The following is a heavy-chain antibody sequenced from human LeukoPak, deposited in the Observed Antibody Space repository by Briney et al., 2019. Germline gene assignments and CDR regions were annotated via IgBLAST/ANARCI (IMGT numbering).Heavy chain of an antibody. Sequence: ASVKVSCKASGYTFTSYGISCVRPAPGQGLEWMGWISAYNGNTNNAQKLQGRVTMTTDTSTSTAYMELRSLRSDDTAVYYCARALVGVVVVPAAIGGIDPWGQGTLVTVSS. CDR3: ARALVGVVVVPAAIGGIDP. J-gene: IGHJ5*02. CDR2: ISAYNGNT. D-gene: IGHD2-2*01. CDR1: GYTFTSYG. V-gene: IGHV1-18*04.